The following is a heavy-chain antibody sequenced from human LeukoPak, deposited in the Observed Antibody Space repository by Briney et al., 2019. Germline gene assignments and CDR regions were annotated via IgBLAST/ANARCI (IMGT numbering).Heavy chain of an antibody. CDR3: VKDGEWDLLGFDN. Sequence: GRSLRLSCAASGFTFSTFAMIWVRQPPGKGLEWVSSIFPSGGEIHYADSVRGRFTISRDNSKNTLYLQMDSLRAEDTAVYFCVKDGEWDLLGFDNWGQGTLVTVSS. CDR2: IFPSGGEI. D-gene: IGHD1-26*01. V-gene: IGHV3-23*01. J-gene: IGHJ4*02. CDR1: GFTFSTFA.